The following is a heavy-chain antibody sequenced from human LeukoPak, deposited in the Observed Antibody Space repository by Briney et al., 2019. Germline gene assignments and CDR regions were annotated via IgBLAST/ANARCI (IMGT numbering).Heavy chain of an antibody. CDR3: ARLGLSDYYYGMDV. V-gene: IGHV4-31*03. J-gene: IGHJ6*02. CDR1: GGSISSGGYY. Sequence: SETLSLTCTVSGGSISSGGYYWSWIRQHPGKGPEWIGYIYYSGSTYYNPSLKSRVTISVDTSKNQFSLKLSSVTAADTAVYYCARLGLSDYYYGMDVWGQGTTATVSS. D-gene: IGHD3-16*01. CDR2: IYYSGST.